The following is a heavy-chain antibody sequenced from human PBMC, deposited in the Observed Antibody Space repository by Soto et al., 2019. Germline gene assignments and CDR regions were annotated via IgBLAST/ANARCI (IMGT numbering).Heavy chain of an antibody. CDR1: GFTLSSYT. CDR3: AKDRQPDGIWTFDY. J-gene: IGHJ4*02. Sequence: GGSLRLSCSASGFTLSSYTMTWVRLAPGKGLQWVSTIFTGTGSTAYADSVRGRFSISRDDSKNILYLQMNSLRVEDTALYFCAKDRQPDGIWTFDYWGRGTLVTVSS. D-gene: IGHD3-9*01. CDR2: IFTGTGST. V-gene: IGHV3-23*01.